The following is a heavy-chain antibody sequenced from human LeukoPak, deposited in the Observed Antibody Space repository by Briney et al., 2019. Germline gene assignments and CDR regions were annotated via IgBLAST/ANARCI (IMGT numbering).Heavy chain of an antibody. J-gene: IGHJ5*02. Sequence: GGSLRLSCAASGFTFSSYAMSWLRQATGKGLEWVSAMIGSGGSTYYADSVKGRFTISRDNSKNSLYLQINSLRAEDTAVYYYAKEITMVRGVKPWWFDPWGQGTLVTVSS. CDR1: GFTFSSYA. CDR3: AKEITMVRGVKPWWFDP. D-gene: IGHD3-10*01. V-gene: IGHV3-23*01. CDR2: MIGSGGST.